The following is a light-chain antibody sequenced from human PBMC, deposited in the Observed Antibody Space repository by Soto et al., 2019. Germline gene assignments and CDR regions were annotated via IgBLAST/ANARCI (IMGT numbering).Light chain of an antibody. V-gene: IGKV3-20*01. CDR3: QQYGST. J-gene: IGKJ2*01. CDR1: QSVSSTY. CDR2: GAS. Sequence: EIVLTQSPGTLSLSPGERVTLSCRASQSVSSTYLAWYQQKPGQAPRLLIYGASSRATGIPDRFSGSGSGTDFTLTISRLEPEDVAVYYCQQYGSTFGQGTKLEIK.